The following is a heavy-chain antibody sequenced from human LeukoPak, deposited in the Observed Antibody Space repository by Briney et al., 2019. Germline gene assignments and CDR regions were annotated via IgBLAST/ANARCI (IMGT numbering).Heavy chain of an antibody. J-gene: IGHJ5*01. Sequence: GGSLRLSCAASGFTFSMPWVPWVRHAPGKGLVWVSAIKGDGSHTIYADSVKGRFTISRDNAKNTLYLQMKSLRAEDTAVYYCVRDWDHFDFDSWGLGTLVTVSS. D-gene: IGHD3-9*01. CDR2: IKGDGSHT. CDR3: VRDWDHFDFDS. V-gene: IGHV3-74*01. CDR1: GFTFSMPW.